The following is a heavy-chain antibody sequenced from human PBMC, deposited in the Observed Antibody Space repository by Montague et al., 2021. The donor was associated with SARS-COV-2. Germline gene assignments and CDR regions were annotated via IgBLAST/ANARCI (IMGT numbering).Heavy chain of an antibody. J-gene: IGHJ4*02. CDR2: IYNSVST. CDR3: ASQSGSYYNYFDL. V-gene: IGHV4-31*03. CDR1: GGSISSGSYY. Sequence: TLSLTCTVSGGSISSGSYYWNWIRQHPGKGLEFIGFIYNSVSTYYNPSLKSRLTISVDTSKNRFSLRLSSVTAADTATYFCASQSGSYYNYFDLWGQGTLVTVSS. D-gene: IGHD1-26*01.